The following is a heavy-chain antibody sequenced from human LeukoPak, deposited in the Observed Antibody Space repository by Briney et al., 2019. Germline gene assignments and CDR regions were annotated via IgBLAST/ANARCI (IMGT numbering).Heavy chain of an antibody. CDR3: ARDRRQYCSSTSCYMGY. V-gene: IGHV3-33*01. J-gene: IGHJ4*02. CDR2: IWYDGSNK. Sequence: GWALRLSCAASGFTFSSYGMHWVRQAPAKGLEWVAVIWYDGSNKYYADSVKGRFTISRDNSKNTLYLQMNSLRAEDTAVYYCARDRRQYCSSTSCYMGYWGQGTLVTVSS. D-gene: IGHD2-2*02. CDR1: GFTFSSYG.